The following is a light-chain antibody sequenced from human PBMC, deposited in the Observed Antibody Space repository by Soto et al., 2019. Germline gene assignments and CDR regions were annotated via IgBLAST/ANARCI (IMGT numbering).Light chain of an antibody. Sequence: QLVLTQSSSASASLGSSDNLTCTLRSGHSSYIIAWHQQQPGKAPRYLMKLEGSGSYNKGSGVPDRFSGSSSGADRYLTMSNLQSEDEADCYCETWDNNTRVFGTGTKLTVL. V-gene: IGLV4-60*03. J-gene: IGLJ1*01. CDR1: SGHSSYI. CDR2: LEGSGSY. CDR3: ETWDNNTRV.